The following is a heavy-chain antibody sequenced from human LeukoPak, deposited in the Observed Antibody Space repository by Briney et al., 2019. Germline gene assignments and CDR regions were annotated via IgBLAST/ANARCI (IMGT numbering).Heavy chain of an antibody. CDR3: ARVTHAFDI. V-gene: IGHV4-34*01. D-gene: IGHD4-23*01. CDR2: INHSGST. J-gene: IGHJ3*02. Sequence: SETLSLTCAVYGGSFSGYYWSWIRQPPGKGLEWIGEINHSGSTNYNPSLKGRVTISVDTSKNQFSLKLSSVTAADTAVYYCARVTHAFDIWGQGTMVTVSS. CDR1: GGSFSGYY.